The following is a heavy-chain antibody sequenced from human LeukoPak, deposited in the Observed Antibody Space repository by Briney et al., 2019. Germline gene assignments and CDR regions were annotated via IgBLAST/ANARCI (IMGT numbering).Heavy chain of an antibody. V-gene: IGHV3-48*01. CDR2: ISSSSGTI. CDR3: ARVVVVPAAIFSDY. J-gene: IGHJ4*02. D-gene: IGHD2-2*01. CDR1: GFTFSSYS. Sequence: GGSLRLSCAASGFTFSSYSMNWVRQAPGKGLEWVSYISSSSGTIYYADSVKGRFTISRDNAKNSLYLQMNSLRAEDTAVYYCARVVVVPAAIFSDYWGQGTLVTVSS.